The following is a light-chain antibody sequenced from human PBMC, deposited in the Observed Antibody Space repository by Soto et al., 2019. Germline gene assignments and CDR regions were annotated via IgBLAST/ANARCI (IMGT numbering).Light chain of an antibody. CDR1: HNINNC. V-gene: IGKV1-5*01. CDR3: LQDYNYPWT. Sequence: DIQLTQSPSTLSASVGDRVIITCRASHNINNCLAWYQQKAGKVPNLLIFDASTLERGVPSRYRGSGSGTEFTLTIDSLQPDDFATYYCLQDYNYPWTFGQGTKVDIK. J-gene: IGKJ1*01. CDR2: DAS.